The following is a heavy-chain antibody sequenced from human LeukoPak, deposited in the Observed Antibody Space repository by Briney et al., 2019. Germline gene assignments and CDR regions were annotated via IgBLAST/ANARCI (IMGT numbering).Heavy chain of an antibody. CDR3: ARRITVAGGWFDP. Sequence: KPSETPSLTCTVSGGSISSSSYTWGWIRQPPGKGLEWVGTIYYSGTTHYNPSLKSRVTISIDTSKNQFSLKLSSVTAADTAVYFCARRITVAGGWFDPWGQGTLVTVSS. V-gene: IGHV4-39*01. CDR2: IYYSGTT. CDR1: GGSISSSSYT. J-gene: IGHJ5*02. D-gene: IGHD6-19*01.